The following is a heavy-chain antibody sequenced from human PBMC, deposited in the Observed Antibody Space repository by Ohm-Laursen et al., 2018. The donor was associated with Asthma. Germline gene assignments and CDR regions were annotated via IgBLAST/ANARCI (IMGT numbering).Heavy chain of an antibody. D-gene: IGHD4-11*01. CDR3: ARVAMTTYYYGMDV. CDR2: IYYSGST. J-gene: IGHJ6*02. V-gene: IGHV4-31*03. CDR1: GGSISSYY. Sequence: TRSLTCTVSGGSISSYYWSWIRQHPGKGLEWIGYIYYSGSTYYNPSLKSRVTISVDTSKNQFSLKLSSVTAADTAVYYCARVAMTTYYYGMDVWGQGTTVTVSS.